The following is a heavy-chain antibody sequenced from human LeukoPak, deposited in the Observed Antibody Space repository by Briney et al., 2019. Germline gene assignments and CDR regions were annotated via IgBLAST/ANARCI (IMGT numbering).Heavy chain of an antibody. D-gene: IGHD3-22*01. CDR3: AKVPGVVVITYFDY. J-gene: IGHJ4*02. CDR1: GFTFSSYA. Sequence: GGSLRLSCAASGFTFSSYAMSWVRQAPGRGLEWVPAISGSGGSTYYADSVKGRFTISRDNSKNTLYLQMNSLRAEDTAVYYCAKVPGVVVITYFDYWGQGTLVTVSS. CDR2: ISGSGGST. V-gene: IGHV3-23*01.